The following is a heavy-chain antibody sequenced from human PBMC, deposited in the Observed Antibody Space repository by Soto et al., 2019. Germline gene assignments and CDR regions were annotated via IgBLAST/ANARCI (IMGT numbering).Heavy chain of an antibody. V-gene: IGHV4-4*02. D-gene: IGHD6-19*01. CDR2: IYHSGST. CDR3: ARDSLMGGPWLVRVGFDP. CDR1: GGSISSSNW. J-gene: IGHJ5*02. Sequence: QVQLQESGPGLVKPSGTLSLTCAVSGGSISSSNWWSWVRQPPGKGLEWIGEIYHSGSTNYNPSLKSRVTISVDRSKNQFSLKLSSVTAADTAVYYCARDSLMGGPWLVRVGFDPWGQGTLVTVSS.